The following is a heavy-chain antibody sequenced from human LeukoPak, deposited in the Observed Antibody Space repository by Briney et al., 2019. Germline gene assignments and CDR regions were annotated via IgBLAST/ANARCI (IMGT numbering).Heavy chain of an antibody. J-gene: IGHJ4*02. V-gene: IGHV1-2*02. CDR1: VYTFIGYY. CDR3: ARGSAEKDSDSGGFSY. D-gene: IGHD3-22*01. Sequence: ASVTVSCKCSVYTFIGYYMHWVRQPPAQGREWMGWINPNSGGTNYAQKFQGRVTMTRDTSTSTAYMELSSLRSDDTAVLYCARGSAEKDSDSGGFSYWGQESLVTVSS. CDR2: INPNSGGT.